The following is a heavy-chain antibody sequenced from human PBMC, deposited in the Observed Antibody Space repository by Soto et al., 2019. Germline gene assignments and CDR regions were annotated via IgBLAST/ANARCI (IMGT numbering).Heavy chain of an antibody. V-gene: IGHV1-8*01. D-gene: IGHD2-15*01. Sequence: QVQLVQSGAEVKKPGASVKVSCKASGYTFTSYDINWVRQATGQGLDGRGWMNPTSGNTGYAQKFQGRVTMTRNTSISTAYMELSSLRSEDTAVYYCASGGYCSGGSCSTHWFDPWGQGTLVTVSS. CDR2: MNPTSGNT. CDR3: ASGGYCSGGSCSTHWFDP. CDR1: GYTFTSYD. J-gene: IGHJ5*02.